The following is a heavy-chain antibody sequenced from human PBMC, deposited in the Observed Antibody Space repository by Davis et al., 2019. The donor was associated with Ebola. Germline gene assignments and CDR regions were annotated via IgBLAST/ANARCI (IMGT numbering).Heavy chain of an antibody. CDR2: IPYDGNDI. J-gene: IGHJ4*02. D-gene: IGHD2-21*01. Sequence: GESLKISCAASGFIFRTYTMHWVRQAPGKGLEWLAVIPYDGNDISYAESVRGRFTISRDNSKNTLYLQMNSLRTEDTAVYYCARVGSGGDIDYWGQGTLVTVSS. V-gene: IGHV3-30*04. CDR3: ARVGSGGDIDY. CDR1: GFIFRTYT.